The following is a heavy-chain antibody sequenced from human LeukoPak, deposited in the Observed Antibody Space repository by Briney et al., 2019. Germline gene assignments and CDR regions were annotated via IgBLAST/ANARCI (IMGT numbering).Heavy chain of an antibody. Sequence: GGSLRLSCAASGFTFSSYSMNWVRQAPGKGLEWVSSISSSSSYIYSADSVKGRFTISRDNAKNSLYLQMDSLRAEDTAVYYCARDLDGMDVWGQGTTVTVSS. J-gene: IGHJ6*02. V-gene: IGHV3-21*01. CDR1: GFTFSSYS. CDR3: ARDLDGMDV. CDR2: ISSSSSYI.